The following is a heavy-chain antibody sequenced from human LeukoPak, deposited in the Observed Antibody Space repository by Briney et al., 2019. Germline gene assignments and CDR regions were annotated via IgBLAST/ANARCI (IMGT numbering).Heavy chain of an antibody. CDR3: ARGRIAAGTVGVVSAF. Sequence: ASVKVSCKASGYTFTSYGISWVRQAPGQGLEWMEWISAYNGNTNFAQKLQGRVTMTTDTSTSTAYMELRSLRSDDTAVYYCARGRIAAGTVGVVSAFWGQGTLVTVSS. J-gene: IGHJ4*02. D-gene: IGHD6-13*01. CDR2: ISAYNGNT. V-gene: IGHV1-18*01. CDR1: GYTFTSYG.